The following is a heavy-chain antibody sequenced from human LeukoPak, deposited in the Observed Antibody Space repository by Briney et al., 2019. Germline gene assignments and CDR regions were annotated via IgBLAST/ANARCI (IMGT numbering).Heavy chain of an antibody. CDR1: GGSISSSSYY. J-gene: IGHJ4*02. CDR2: INYSGST. D-gene: IGHD3-9*01. CDR3: ARLPYDILTGYYGTFDY. Sequence: PSETLSLTCTVSGGSISSSSYYWGWIRQPPGKGLEWIGSINYSGSTYYNPSLKSRVTISVDTSKNQFSLKLSSVTAADTAVYYCARLPYDILTGYYGTFDYWGQGTLVTVSS. V-gene: IGHV4-39*01.